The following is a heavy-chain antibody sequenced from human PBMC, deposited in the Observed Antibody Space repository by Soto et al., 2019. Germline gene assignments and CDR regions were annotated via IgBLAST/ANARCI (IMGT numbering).Heavy chain of an antibody. J-gene: IGHJ6*02. CDR2: INPSGGST. V-gene: IGHV1-46*01. CDR1: GYTFTSYY. D-gene: IGHD2-15*01. CDR3: ASGTVAATPWAGMDV. Sequence: ASVKVSCKASGYTFTSYYMHWVRQAPGQGLEWMGIINPSGGSTSYAQKFQGRVTMTRDTSTSTVYMELSSLRSEDTAVYYCASGTVAATPWAGMDVWGQGTTVTVS.